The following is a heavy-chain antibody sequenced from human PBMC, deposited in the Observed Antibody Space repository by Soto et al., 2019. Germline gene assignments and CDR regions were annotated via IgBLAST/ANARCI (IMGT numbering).Heavy chain of an antibody. J-gene: IGHJ6*02. D-gene: IGHD3-22*01. CDR3: AKDGYYYDSSGYLTYGMDV. CDR2: ISGSGGST. Sequence: GGSLRLSCAASGFTFSSYAMSWVRQAPGKGLEWVSAISGSGGSTYYADSVKGRFTISRDNSKNTLYLQMNSLRAEDTAVYYCAKDGYYYDSSGYLTYGMDVWGQGTTVTVSS. CDR1: GFTFSSYA. V-gene: IGHV3-23*01.